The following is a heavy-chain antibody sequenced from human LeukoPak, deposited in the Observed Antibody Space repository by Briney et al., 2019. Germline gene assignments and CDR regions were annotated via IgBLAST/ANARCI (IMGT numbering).Heavy chain of an antibody. Sequence: SETLSLTCTVSSGSISSDYWSWIRQPAGKGLEWIGRIYTSGRTSYNPSLKSRVTISVDKSKNQLSLKLSSVTAADTAVYHCARVLIAGTTAAFDIWGQGTMVTVSS. CDR1: SGSISSDY. J-gene: IGHJ3*02. CDR3: ARVLIAGTTAAFDI. CDR2: IYTSGRT. D-gene: IGHD1/OR15-1a*01. V-gene: IGHV4-4*07.